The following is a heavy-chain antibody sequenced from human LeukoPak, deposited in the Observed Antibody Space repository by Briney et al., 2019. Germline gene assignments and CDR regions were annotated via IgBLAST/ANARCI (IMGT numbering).Heavy chain of an antibody. V-gene: IGHV4-59*01. J-gene: IGHJ4*02. Sequence: SETLSLTCTVSGGSISSYYWSWIRQPPGKGLEWIGYIYYSGSTNYNPSLKSRVTISVDTSKNYFSLRLSSVTAADTAVYYCARDPPGSGSYYDYWGQGTLVTVSS. D-gene: IGHD3-10*01. CDR3: ARDPPGSGSYYDY. CDR2: IYYSGST. CDR1: GGSISSYY.